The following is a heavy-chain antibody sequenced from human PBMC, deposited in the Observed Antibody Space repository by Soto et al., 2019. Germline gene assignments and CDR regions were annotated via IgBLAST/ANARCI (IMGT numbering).Heavy chain of an antibody. J-gene: IGHJ5*02. CDR3: ARGRGRYSSGWSWFDP. CDR1: GGTIRSPDW. D-gene: IGHD6-19*01. Sequence: SETLSLTCGVSGGTIRSPDWWTWVRQPPGKGLEWIGEILQSGSTNYTPSLESRVTISVDKSKNQFSLTLTSVTAADTAVYFCARGRGRYSSGWSWFDPWGQGILVTVSS. V-gene: IGHV4-4*02. CDR2: ILQSGST.